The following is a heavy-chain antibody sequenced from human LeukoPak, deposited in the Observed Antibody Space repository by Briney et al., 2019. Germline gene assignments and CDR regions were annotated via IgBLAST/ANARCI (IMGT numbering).Heavy chain of an antibody. CDR3: ARDELYYYDSSGYYGWSDY. J-gene: IGHJ4*02. CDR1: GYTFTGYY. V-gene: IGHV1-2*02. D-gene: IGHD3-22*01. CDR2: INPNSGGT. Sequence: ASVKVSCKASGYTFTGYYMHWVRQAPGQGLEWMGWINPNSGGTNYAQKFQGRVTMTRDTSISTAYMELSRLRSDDTAVYHCARDELYYYDSSGYYGWSDYWGQGTLVTVSS.